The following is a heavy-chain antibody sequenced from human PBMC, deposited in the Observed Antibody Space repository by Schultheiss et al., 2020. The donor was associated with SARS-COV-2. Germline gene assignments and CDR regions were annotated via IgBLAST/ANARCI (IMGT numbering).Heavy chain of an antibody. J-gene: IGHJ3*02. CDR3: AKDMAGDGPDAFDI. Sequence: GGSLRLSCAASGFTFSSYSMNWVRQAPGKGLEWVSSISSSSSYIYYADSVKGRFTISRDNAKNSLYLQMNSLRAEDTALYYCAKDMAGDGPDAFDIWGQGTMVTVSS. D-gene: IGHD5-24*01. CDR2: ISSSSSYI. V-gene: IGHV3-21*04. CDR1: GFTFSSYS.